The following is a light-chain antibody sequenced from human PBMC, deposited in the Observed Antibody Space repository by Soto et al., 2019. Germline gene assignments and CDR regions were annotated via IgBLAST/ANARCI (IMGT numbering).Light chain of an antibody. CDR2: EVR. V-gene: IGLV2-14*01. CDR1: MRDVGAYNL. J-gene: IGLJ2*01. Sequence: QSALTQPASVSGSPGQSITISCAGTMRDVGAYNLVSWYQQHPGRAPQLIIYEVRNRPSGISFRFSGSKSGNTASLTISGLQAEDEADSYCSSYTSKSSLIFGGGTKLTVL. CDR3: SSYTSKSSLI.